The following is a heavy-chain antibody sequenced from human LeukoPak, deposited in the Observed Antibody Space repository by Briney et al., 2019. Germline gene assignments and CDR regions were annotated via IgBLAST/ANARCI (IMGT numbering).Heavy chain of an antibody. Sequence: GGSLRLSCAASEFTVSSNYMSWVRQAPGKGLEWVSYISSSGSNITYADSVKGRFTMSRDNAKNTLYLQMNSLRAEDTAVYHCARHVFDYWGQGTLVTVSS. J-gene: IGHJ4*02. CDR3: ARHVFDY. CDR1: EFTVSSNY. CDR2: ISSSGSNI. V-gene: IGHV3-11*04.